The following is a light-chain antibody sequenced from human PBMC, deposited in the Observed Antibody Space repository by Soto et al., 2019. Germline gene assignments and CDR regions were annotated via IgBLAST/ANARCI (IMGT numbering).Light chain of an antibody. V-gene: IGLV2-14*01. CDR1: SSDVGGYNY. Sequence: QSVLTQPPSVSGSPGQSITISCTGTSSDVGGYNYVSWYQQHPGKAPKLMIYDVSNRPSGVSNRFSGSKSGNTASLTISGLQAEDEADYYCSSYTSSSTWVFGGGTKVTVL. J-gene: IGLJ3*02. CDR3: SSYTSSSTWV. CDR2: DVS.